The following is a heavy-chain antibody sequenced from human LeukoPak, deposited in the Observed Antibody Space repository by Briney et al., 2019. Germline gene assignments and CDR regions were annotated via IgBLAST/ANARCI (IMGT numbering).Heavy chain of an antibody. CDR2: ISGSGGST. Sequence: PGGSLRLSCTASGFPFSNAWMTWVRQAPGKGLEWVSAISGSGGSTYYADSVKGRFTISRDNSKNTLYLQMNSLRAEDTAVYYCAKVQAAYAFEGIDIWGQGTMVTVSS. J-gene: IGHJ3*02. CDR1: GFPFSNAW. CDR3: AKVQAAYAFEGIDI. V-gene: IGHV3-23*01. D-gene: IGHD6-25*01.